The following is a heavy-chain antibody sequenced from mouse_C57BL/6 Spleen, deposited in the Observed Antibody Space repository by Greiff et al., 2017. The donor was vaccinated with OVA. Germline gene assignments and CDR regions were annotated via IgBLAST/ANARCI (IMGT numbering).Heavy chain of an antibody. V-gene: IGHV1-81*01. CDR3: ARDSSGSFAY. J-gene: IGHJ3*01. CDR2: IYPRSGNT. D-gene: IGHD3-2*02. Sequence: VQLQQSGAELARPGASVKLSCKASGYTFTSYGISWVKQRTGQGLEWIGEIYPRSGNTYYNEKFKGKANMTADKSSSTAYLELRSRTSDDSAVYFCARDSSGSFAYWGQGTLVTVSA. CDR1: GYTFTSYG.